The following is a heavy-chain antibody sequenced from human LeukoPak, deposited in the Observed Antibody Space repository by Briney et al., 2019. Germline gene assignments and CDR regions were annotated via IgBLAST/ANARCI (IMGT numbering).Heavy chain of an antibody. V-gene: IGHV4-34*01. CDR1: GESFSGYH. CDR2: INHSGST. CDR3: ATRDY. J-gene: IGHJ4*02. Sequence: SETLSLTCAVYGESFSGYHWSWIRQPPGKGLEWIGEINHSGSTNHNPSLKSRVTISVATSKNQFSLKLTSVTAADTAIYYCATRDYWGQGTLVTVSS.